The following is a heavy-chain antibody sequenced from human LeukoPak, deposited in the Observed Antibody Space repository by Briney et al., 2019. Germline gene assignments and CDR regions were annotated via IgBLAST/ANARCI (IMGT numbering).Heavy chain of an antibody. CDR3: ARVEFYGSQLQDY. V-gene: IGHV3-7*01. D-gene: IGHD6-19*01. Sequence: GGSLRLSCAASGFPFSSYWMSWVRQAPGKGLEWVANIKQDGSEEYYVGSVKGRFTISRDNAKNSPYLQMNSLRAEDTAVYYCARVEFYGSQLQDYWGQGILVTVSS. CDR1: GFPFSSYW. J-gene: IGHJ4*02. CDR2: IKQDGSEE.